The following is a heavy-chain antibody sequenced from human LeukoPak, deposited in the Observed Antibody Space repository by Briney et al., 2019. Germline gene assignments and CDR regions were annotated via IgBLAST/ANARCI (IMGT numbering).Heavy chain of an antibody. CDR3: ARDRGYGGNHFDY. D-gene: IGHD4-23*01. CDR2: ISAYNGNT. CDR1: GYTFTSYG. V-gene: IGHV1-18*01. J-gene: IGHJ4*02. Sequence: SVQVSCKASGYTFTSYGISWVRQAPRQELEWMGWISAYNGNTNYEQKLQGRVTMTTDTSTSTAYMELRSLRSDDTAVYYCARDRGYGGNHFDYWGQGTLVTVSS.